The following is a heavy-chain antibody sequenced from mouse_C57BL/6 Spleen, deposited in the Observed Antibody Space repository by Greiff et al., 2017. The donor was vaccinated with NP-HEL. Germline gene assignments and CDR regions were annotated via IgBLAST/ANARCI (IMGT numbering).Heavy chain of an antibody. Sequence: QVQLQQSGAELARPGASVKMSCKASGYTFTSYTMHWVKQRPGQGLEWIGYINPSSGYTKYNQKFKDKATLPADTSSSTAYMQLGSLTSVDSAVCYCAGYDGYYVGYWGQGTTLTVSS. CDR1: GYTFTSYT. CDR2: INPSSGYT. D-gene: IGHD2-3*01. CDR3: AGYDGYYVGY. J-gene: IGHJ2*01. V-gene: IGHV1-4*01.